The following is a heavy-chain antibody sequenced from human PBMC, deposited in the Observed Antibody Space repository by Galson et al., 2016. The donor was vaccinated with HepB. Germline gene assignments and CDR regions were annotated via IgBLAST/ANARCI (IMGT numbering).Heavy chain of an antibody. D-gene: IGHD1-14*01. CDR1: GDSIISNNW. V-gene: IGHV4-4*01. Sequence: ESLSLTCAVSGDSIISNNWWSWVRQPPGKGLEFIGEIYHTGSTNYNPSLKGRVTISVDKSNNQFSLNLNSVTAADTAVYFCARGPGSRYFDSWGQGTLVTVSS. J-gene: IGHJ4*02. CDR2: IYHTGST. CDR3: ARGPGSRYFDS.